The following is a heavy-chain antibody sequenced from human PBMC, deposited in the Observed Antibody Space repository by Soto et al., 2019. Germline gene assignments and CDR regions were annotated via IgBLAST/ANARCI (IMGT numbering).Heavy chain of an antibody. Sequence: SETLSLTCTVSGGSVSSGSYYWSWIRQPPGKGLEWIGYIYYSGSTNYNPSLKSRVTISVDTSKNQFSLKLSSVTAADTAVYYCARGDIVATYYYYGMDVWGQGTTVTVS. D-gene: IGHD5-12*01. V-gene: IGHV4-61*01. CDR3: ARGDIVATYYYYGMDV. CDR2: IYYSGST. J-gene: IGHJ6*02. CDR1: GGSVSSGSYY.